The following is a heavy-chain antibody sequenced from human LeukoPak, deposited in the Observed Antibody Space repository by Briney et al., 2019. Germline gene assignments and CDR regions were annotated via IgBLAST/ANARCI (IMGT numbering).Heavy chain of an antibody. CDR1: GGSISSYY. Sequence: SETLSLTCTVSGGSISSYYWNWIRQPPGKGLEWIGEINHSGSTNYNPSLKSRVTISVDTSKNQFSLKLSSVTAADTAVYYCARGDYGGRHFDYWGQGTLVTVSS. CDR2: INHSGST. D-gene: IGHD4-23*01. V-gene: IGHV4-34*01. J-gene: IGHJ4*02. CDR3: ARGDYGGRHFDY.